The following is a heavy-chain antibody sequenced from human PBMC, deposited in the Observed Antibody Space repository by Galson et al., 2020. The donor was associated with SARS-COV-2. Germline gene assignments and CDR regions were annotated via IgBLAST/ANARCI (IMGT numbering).Heavy chain of an antibody. Sequence: GGSLRLSCAASGFTFSSYDMHWVRQATGKGLEWVSAIGTAGDTYYPGSVKGRFTISRENAENSLYLQMNSLRAGDTAVYYCARASRIAVAGILVPRYYYGMDVWGQGTTVTVSS. CDR2: IGTAGDT. D-gene: IGHD6-19*01. J-gene: IGHJ6*02. CDR3: ARASRIAVAGILVPRYYYGMDV. CDR1: GFTFSSYD. V-gene: IGHV3-13*04.